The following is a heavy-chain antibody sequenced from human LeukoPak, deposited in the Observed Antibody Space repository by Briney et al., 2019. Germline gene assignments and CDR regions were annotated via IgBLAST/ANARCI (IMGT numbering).Heavy chain of an antibody. CDR1: GGSISSYY. J-gene: IGHJ4*02. V-gene: IGHV4-59*01. CDR3: ARWSGSFHFDY. CDR2: ISYSGST. D-gene: IGHD1-26*01. Sequence: SETLSPTCTVSGGSISSYYWSWIRQPPGKGLEWIGYISYSGSTNYNPSLKSRVTISVDTSKNQFSLKLSSVTAADTAVYYCARWSGSFHFDYWGQGTLVTVSS.